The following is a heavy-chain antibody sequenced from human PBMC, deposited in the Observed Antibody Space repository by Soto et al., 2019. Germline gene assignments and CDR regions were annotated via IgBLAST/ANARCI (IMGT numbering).Heavy chain of an antibody. V-gene: IGHV4-31*03. D-gene: IGHD6-13*01. CDR1: GGSISSGGYY. Sequence: SETLSLTCTVSGGSISSGGYYWSWIRQHPGKGLEWIGYIYYSGSTYYNPSLKSRVTISVDTSKNQFSLKLSSVTAADTAVYYCAREGAAAGLNWFDPWGQGTLVTVSS. J-gene: IGHJ5*02. CDR3: AREGAAAGLNWFDP. CDR2: IYYSGST.